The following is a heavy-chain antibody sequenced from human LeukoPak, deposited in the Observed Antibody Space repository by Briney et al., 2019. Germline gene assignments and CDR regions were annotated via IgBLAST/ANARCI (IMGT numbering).Heavy chain of an antibody. CDR2: ISWFSGSI. V-gene: IGHV3-9*01. J-gene: IGHJ4*02. D-gene: IGHD7-27*01. CDR3: ARDVLGPYDY. CDR1: GFTFDGYA. Sequence: GRSLRLSCAASGFTFDGYAIHWVRQAPGKGLEWVSGISWFSGSIAYADSVKGRFTISRDNARNSLYLQMKSLRVDDTALYYCARDVLGPYDYWGQGTLVTVSS.